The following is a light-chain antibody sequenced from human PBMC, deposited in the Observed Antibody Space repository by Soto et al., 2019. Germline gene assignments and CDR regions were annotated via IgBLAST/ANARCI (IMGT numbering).Light chain of an antibody. V-gene: IGKV1-13*02. CDR3: QQFNSYPPT. Sequence: AIQLTQSPSSLSASVGDRVTITCRASQGISSALAWYQQKPGKTPKLLIYDASSLTSGVPSRFSGSGSGTDFTLTISSLQAEDFANYYCQQFNSYPPTFGQGTKLELK. CDR1: QGISSA. J-gene: IGKJ2*01. CDR2: DAS.